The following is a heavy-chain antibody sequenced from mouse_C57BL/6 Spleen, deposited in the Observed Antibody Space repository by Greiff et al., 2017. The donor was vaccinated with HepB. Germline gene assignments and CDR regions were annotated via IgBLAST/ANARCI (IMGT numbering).Heavy chain of an antibody. D-gene: IGHD1-1*01. Sequence: VQLQQPGAELVKPGASVKLSCKASGYTFTSYWMHWVKQRPGQGLEWIGMIHPNIGSTNYNEKFKSKATLTVDKSSSTAYMQLSSLTSEDSAVYYCAFNYYGSRRDAMDYWGQGTSVTVSS. CDR3: AFNYYGSRRDAMDY. J-gene: IGHJ4*01. CDR1: GYTFTSYW. CDR2: IHPNIGST. V-gene: IGHV1-64*01.